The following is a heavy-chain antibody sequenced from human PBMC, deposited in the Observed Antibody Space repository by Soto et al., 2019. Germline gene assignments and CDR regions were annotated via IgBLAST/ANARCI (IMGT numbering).Heavy chain of an antibody. CDR3: AKINSSGWYSDYYYYGMDV. D-gene: IGHD6-19*01. CDR1: GFTFSSYA. V-gene: IGHV3-23*01. J-gene: IGHJ6*02. Sequence: EVQLLESGGGLVQPGGSLRLSCAASGFTFSSYAMSWVRQAPGKGLEWVSAISGSGGSTYYADSVKGRFTISRDNYKNTLYLQMNSLRAEDTAVYYCAKINSSGWYSDYYYYGMDVWGQGTTVTVSS. CDR2: ISGSGGST.